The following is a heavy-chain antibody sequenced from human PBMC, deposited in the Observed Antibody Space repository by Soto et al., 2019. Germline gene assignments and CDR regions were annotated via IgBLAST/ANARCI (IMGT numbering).Heavy chain of an antibody. CDR2: INPSTGSA. J-gene: IGHJ6*02. CDR3: ARDPQRSLSFHYYGMDV. D-gene: IGHD5-18*01. CDR1: GYTFTSYY. V-gene: IGHV1-46*01. Sequence: QVQLMQSGAEVKKPGASAKVSCKASGYTFTSYYIHWVRQAPGQGLEGMGIINPSTGSASYALMFQGRVAMTGDTSTGTVYMEVGSLRSGDTAVYYGARDPQRSLSFHYYGMDVWGQGTTVTVSS.